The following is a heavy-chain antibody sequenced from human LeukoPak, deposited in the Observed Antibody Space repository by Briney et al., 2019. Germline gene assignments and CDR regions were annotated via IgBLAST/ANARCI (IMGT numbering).Heavy chain of an antibody. D-gene: IGHD3-3*01. J-gene: IGHJ5*02. V-gene: IGHV1-69*13. CDR1: GGTFSSYA. CDR3: ASPYYDFWSGYSWEFDP. Sequence: PGASVKVSCKASGGTFSSYAISWVRQAPGQGLEWMGGIIPIFGTANYAQKFQGRVMITADESTSTAYMELSSLRSEDTAVYYCASPYYDFWSGYSWEFDPWGQGTLVTVSS. CDR2: IIPIFGTA.